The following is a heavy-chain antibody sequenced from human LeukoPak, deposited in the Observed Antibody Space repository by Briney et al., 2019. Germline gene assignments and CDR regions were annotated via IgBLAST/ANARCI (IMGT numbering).Heavy chain of an antibody. V-gene: IGHV5-51*01. Sequence: GESLKISCKGSGYRFTSYWIGGVRQMPGKGLEWMGIIYPGDSDTRYSPSCQGQVTISAAKSISTAFLQWSSLKASDTAMYYCASLGGRDGYNYRDYWGQGTLVTVSS. CDR1: GYRFTSYW. CDR3: ASLGGRDGYNYRDY. D-gene: IGHD5-24*01. J-gene: IGHJ4*02. CDR2: IYPGDSDT.